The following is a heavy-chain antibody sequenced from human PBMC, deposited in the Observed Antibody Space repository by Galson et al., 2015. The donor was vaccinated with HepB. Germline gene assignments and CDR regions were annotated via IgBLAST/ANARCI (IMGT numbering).Heavy chain of an antibody. J-gene: IGHJ4*02. Sequence: TLSLTCTVSGGSISSGSYYWSWIRQPAGKGLEWIGRIYTSGSTNYNPSLKSRVTMSVDTSKNQFSLKLSSVTAADTAVYYCARATVLRFLEYYFDYWGQGTLVTVSS. CDR2: IYTSGST. D-gene: IGHD3-3*01. CDR1: GGSISSGSYY. CDR3: ARATVLRFLEYYFDY. V-gene: IGHV4-61*02.